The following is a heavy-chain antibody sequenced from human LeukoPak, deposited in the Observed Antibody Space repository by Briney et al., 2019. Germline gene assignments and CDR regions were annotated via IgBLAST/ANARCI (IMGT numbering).Heavy chain of an antibody. CDR2: IYYSGST. J-gene: IGHJ4*02. V-gene: IGHV4-59*08. CDR3: ARTYGTFDY. Sequence: SETLSLTCTVSGGSISSYYWSWIRQPPGKGLEWIGYIYYSGSTNYNPPPKSRVTISVDTSKNQFSLKLSSVTAADTAVYYCARTYGTFDYWGQGTLVTVSS. CDR1: GGSISSYY. D-gene: IGHD3-10*01.